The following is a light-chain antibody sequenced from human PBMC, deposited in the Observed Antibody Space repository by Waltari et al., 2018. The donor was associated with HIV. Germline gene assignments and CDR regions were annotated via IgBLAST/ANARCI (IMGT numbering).Light chain of an antibody. CDR1: SSNIGNHY. V-gene: IGLV1-47*02. J-gene: IGLJ2*01. Sequence: QSVLTQPPSASGTPGQRVTISCSGSSSNIGNHYVYWYQQLPGTASKLLTCSNHQLPSRVPDRFSGSKSGTSTALASSGLRSVDEADYYFAAWDDSLNGYVVFGGGTKLTVL. CDR3: AAWDDSLNGYVV. CDR2: SNH.